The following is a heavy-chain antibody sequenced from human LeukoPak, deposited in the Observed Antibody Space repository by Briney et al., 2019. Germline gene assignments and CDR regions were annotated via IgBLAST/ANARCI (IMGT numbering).Heavy chain of an antibody. J-gene: IGHJ4*02. CDR2: IYRSGTT. Sequence: PSETLSLTCAVSGGSISSTNWWSWVRQPPGKGLEWIGEIYRSGTTNYKPSLKSRVTISLDKSRNHFSLKLTSVTAADTAVYYCAMMTTVTIPFDYWGQGTLVTVSS. CDR3: AMMTTVTIPFDY. D-gene: IGHD4-17*01. CDR1: GGSISSTNW. V-gene: IGHV4-4*02.